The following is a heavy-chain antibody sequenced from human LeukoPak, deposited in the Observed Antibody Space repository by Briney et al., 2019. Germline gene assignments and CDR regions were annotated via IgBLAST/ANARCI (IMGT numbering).Heavy chain of an antibody. Sequence: GGSLRLSCAASGFTFSSYGMYWVRKPPRKGQERVAFIRYDGSNKYYADSLKGRFTISRDNSKNTLYLQMNSLRAVDTAVYYCVISGPTNYGGQGPLVTVSS. V-gene: IGHV3-30*02. J-gene: IGHJ4*02. D-gene: IGHD1-7*01. CDR1: GFTFSSYG. CDR3: VISGPTNY. CDR2: IRYDGSNK.